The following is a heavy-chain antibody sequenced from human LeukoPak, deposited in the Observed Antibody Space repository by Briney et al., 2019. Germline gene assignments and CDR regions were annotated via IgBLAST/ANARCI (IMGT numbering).Heavy chain of an antibody. CDR3: ARMGRREPVDY. CDR2: VHYRGTT. Sequence: PSETLSLTCTVSGYSLTNGYYWGWVRQPPGKGLEGIGRVHYRGTTYYKPSLKGRITIEDTSKNQFSLKLSPVTAADTAMYYCARMGRREPVDYWGQGILVTVSS. D-gene: IGHD1-26*01. V-gene: IGHV4-38-2*02. J-gene: IGHJ4*02. CDR1: GYSLTNGYY.